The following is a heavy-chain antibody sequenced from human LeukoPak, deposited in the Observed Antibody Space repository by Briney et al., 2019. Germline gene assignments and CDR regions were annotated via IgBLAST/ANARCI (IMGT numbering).Heavy chain of an antibody. D-gene: IGHD3-16*02. CDR1: GFTFSSYA. Sequence: GGSLRLSCAASGFTFSSYAMTWVRQAPGKGLEWVSTISGSGGSTYYADSVKGRFTISRDNSKNTVYLQMNSLRAEDTAVYYCTKEHVWESYRPRTAFEVWGQGTVVTVSS. J-gene: IGHJ3*01. CDR3: TKEHVWESYRPRTAFEV. V-gene: IGHV3-23*01. CDR2: ISGSGGST.